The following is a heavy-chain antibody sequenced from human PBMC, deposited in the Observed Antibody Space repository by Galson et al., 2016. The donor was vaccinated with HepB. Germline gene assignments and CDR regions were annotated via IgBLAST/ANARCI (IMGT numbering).Heavy chain of an antibody. CDR2: ISGSGGRT. Sequence: SLRLSCAASGFRFSSYAVSWVRQAPGKGLEWVSGISGSGGRTYYADSVKGRFTISRDNSKNTVYLQMNSLRVKDTALYYCAKDGYFASGSALYGMDVWGQGTTVTVSS. CDR1: GFRFSSYA. D-gene: IGHD3-10*01. CDR3: AKDGYFASGSALYGMDV. V-gene: IGHV3-23*01. J-gene: IGHJ6*02.